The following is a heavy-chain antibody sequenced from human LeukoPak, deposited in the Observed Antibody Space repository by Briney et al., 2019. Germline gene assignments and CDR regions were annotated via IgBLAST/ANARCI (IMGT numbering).Heavy chain of an antibody. D-gene: IGHD3-10*01. CDR3: TRGLRVYYYYMDV. Sequence: PGGSLRLSCTASGFTFGDYAMSWDRQAPGKGREWVGFIRSKAYGGTTEYAASVKGRFTISRDDSKSIAYLQMNSLKTEDTAVYYCTRGLRVYYYYMDVWGKGTTVTISS. CDR1: GFTFGDYA. V-gene: IGHV3-49*04. J-gene: IGHJ6*03. CDR2: IRSKAYGGTT.